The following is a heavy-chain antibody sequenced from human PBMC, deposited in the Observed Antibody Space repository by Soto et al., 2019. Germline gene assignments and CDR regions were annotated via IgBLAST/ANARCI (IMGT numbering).Heavy chain of an antibody. CDR2: IKQDGSEK. J-gene: IGHJ5*02. V-gene: IGHV3-7*01. D-gene: IGHD2-2*01. CDR1: GFTFSSYW. CDR3: ARGGVIVVVAAAMPALCWFDP. Sequence: EVQLVESGGGLVQPGGSLRLSCAASGFTFSSYWMSWVRQAPGKGLEWVANIKQDGSEKYYVDSVKGRFTISRDNAKNSLYLQMNSLRAEDTAVYYCARGGVIVVVAAAMPALCWFDPWGQGTLVTVSP.